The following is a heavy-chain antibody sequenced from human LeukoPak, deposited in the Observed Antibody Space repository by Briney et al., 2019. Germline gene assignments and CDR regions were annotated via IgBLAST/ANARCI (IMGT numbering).Heavy chain of an antibody. CDR3: ARRAGGYSHPYDY. D-gene: IGHD4-23*01. V-gene: IGHV3-11*01. Sequence: PGGSLRLSCVASGFTFSSYTMSWIRQAPGKGLEWVSYISSSGSTIYYADSVKGRFTISRDNAKNSLYLQMNSLRAEDTAVYYCARRAGGYSHPYDYWGQGILVTVSS. CDR2: ISSSGSTI. CDR1: GFTFSSYT. J-gene: IGHJ4*02.